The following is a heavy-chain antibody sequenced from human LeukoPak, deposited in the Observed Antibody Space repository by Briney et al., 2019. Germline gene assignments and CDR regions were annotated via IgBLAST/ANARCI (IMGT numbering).Heavy chain of an antibody. V-gene: IGHV3-23*01. D-gene: IGHD3-10*02. CDR1: GFTLSSYG. Sequence: GGTLRLSCAASGFTLSSYGMSWVRQAPGKGLEWVSTISGSGGSTYYADSVKGRFTISRDNAKNSLYLQMNSLRAEDTAVYYCAELGITMIGGVWGKGTTVTISS. J-gene: IGHJ6*04. CDR2: ISGSGGST. CDR3: AELGITMIGGV.